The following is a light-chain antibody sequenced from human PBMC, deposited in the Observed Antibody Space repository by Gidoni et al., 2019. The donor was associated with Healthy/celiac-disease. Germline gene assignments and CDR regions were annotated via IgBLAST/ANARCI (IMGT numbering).Light chain of an antibody. CDR2: WAS. V-gene: IGKV4-1*01. CDR1: QSVLYSSNNKNY. Sequence: DIVMTQSPDSLPVSLGERATISCKSSQSVLYSSNNKNYLAWYQQKPGQPPNLLIYWASTRESGVPDRFSGSGSGTDFTLTISSLQAEDVAVYYCQQYYSTPYTVGQGTKLEIK. CDR3: QQYYSTPYT. J-gene: IGKJ2*01.